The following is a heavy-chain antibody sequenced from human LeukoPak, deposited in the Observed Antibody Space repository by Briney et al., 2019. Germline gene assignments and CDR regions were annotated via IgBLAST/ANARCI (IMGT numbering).Heavy chain of an antibody. V-gene: IGHV3-30*02. D-gene: IGHD3-10*01. Sequence: GGSLRLSCAASGFTFSSYGMHWVRQAPGKGLEWVAFIRYDGSNKYYADSVKGRFTISRDNSKNTLYLQMNSLRAEDTAVYYCAKDASRPLWFGELLLYWGQGTLVTVSS. J-gene: IGHJ4*02. CDR3: AKDASRPLWFGELLLY. CDR1: GFTFSSYG. CDR2: IRYDGSNK.